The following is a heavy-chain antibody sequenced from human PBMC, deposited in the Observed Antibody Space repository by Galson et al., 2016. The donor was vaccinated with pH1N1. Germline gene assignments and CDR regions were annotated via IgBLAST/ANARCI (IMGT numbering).Heavy chain of an antibody. CDR3: VRDRRGVVVVVAAIPGWFDP. J-gene: IGHJ5*02. Sequence: SLRLSCAASGFIFSSYWMSWVRQAPGEGLEWVANIKQDGSEEYYVDSVKGRFTISRDNAKNSLYLQMNSLRAEDTALYYCVRDRRGVVVVVAAIPGWFDPWGQGTLVTVSS. CDR1: GFIFSSYW. CDR2: IKQDGSEE. D-gene: IGHD2-15*01. V-gene: IGHV3-7*01.